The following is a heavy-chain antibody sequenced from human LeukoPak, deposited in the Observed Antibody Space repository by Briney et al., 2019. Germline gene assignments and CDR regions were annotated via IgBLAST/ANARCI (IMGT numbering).Heavy chain of an antibody. Sequence: ASVKVSCKASGYTFTSYGISWVRQAPGQGLEWMGWISAYNGNTNYAQKLQGRVTMTTDTSTSTAYMELRSLRSDDTAVYYCARDGVKRQQLVTPWFDPWGQGTLVTVSS. J-gene: IGHJ5*02. CDR3: ARDGVKRQQLVTPWFDP. V-gene: IGHV1-18*01. D-gene: IGHD6-13*01. CDR1: GYTFTSYG. CDR2: ISAYNGNT.